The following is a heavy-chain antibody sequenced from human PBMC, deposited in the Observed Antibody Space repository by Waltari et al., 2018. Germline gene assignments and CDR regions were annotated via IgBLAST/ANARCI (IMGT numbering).Heavy chain of an antibody. Sequence: QSRLVQSGAEVKKPGASVRVSCKTSGYTFTNYGINWVRQAPGQGLEWLAWISPYNGNRNYSQKLEGRLFLTIEMETTTVYMDLMSLRSEDTAVYYCARDGDDHAFDIWGQGTMVTVSS. CDR2: ISPYNGNR. CDR3: ARDGDDHAFDI. D-gene: IGHD3-10*01. CDR1: GYTFTNYG. V-gene: IGHV1-18*01. J-gene: IGHJ3*02.